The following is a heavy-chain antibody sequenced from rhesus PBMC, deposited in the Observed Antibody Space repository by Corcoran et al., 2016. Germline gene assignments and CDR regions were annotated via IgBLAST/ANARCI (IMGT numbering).Heavy chain of an antibody. D-gene: IGHD6-31*01. CDR3: GSPAGGTGWEYFDY. J-gene: IGHJ4*01. Sequence: QVQLQESGPGLVKPSETLSLTCAVSGGSISDSYYWCWIRTPPGKGLEWIGYIYGSGANPNYNPSLQSRVTHSIDSHKNQFSLRLSSVAAADTAVYCWGSPAGGTGWEYFDYWGQGVLVTVSS. CDR2: IYGSGANP. CDR1: GGSISDSYY. V-gene: IGHV4-106*01.